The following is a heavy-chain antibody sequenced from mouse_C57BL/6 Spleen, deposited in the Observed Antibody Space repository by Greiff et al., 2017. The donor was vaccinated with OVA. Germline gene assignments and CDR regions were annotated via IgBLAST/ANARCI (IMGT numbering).Heavy chain of an antibody. V-gene: IGHV5-4*01. D-gene: IGHD3-3*01. Sequence: EVMLVESGGGLVKPGGSLKLSCAASGFTFSSYAMSWVRQTPEKRLEWVATISDGGSYTYYPDNVKGRFTISRDNAKNNLYLQMSHLKSEDTAMYYCARDLGGTGDYWGQGTTLTVSS. CDR1: GFTFSSYA. CDR3: ARDLGGTGDY. CDR2: ISDGGSYT. J-gene: IGHJ2*01.